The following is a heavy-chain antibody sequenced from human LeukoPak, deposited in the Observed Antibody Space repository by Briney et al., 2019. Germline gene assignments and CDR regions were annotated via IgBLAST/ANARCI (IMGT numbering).Heavy chain of an antibody. CDR3: ARDYCSSTSCTNSYYYGMDV. Sequence: SQTLSLTCTVSGGSISSGDYYWSWIRQPPGKGLEWIGYIYYSGSTYYNPSLKSRVTISVDTSKNQFSLKLSSVTAADTAVYYCARDYCSSTSCTNSYYYGMDVWGQGTTVTVSS. V-gene: IGHV4-30-4*01. CDR2: IYYSGST. CDR1: GGSISSGDYY. D-gene: IGHD2-2*01. J-gene: IGHJ6*02.